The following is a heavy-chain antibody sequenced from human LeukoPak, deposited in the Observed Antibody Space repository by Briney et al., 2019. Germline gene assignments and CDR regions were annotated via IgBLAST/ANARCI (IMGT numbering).Heavy chain of an antibody. D-gene: IGHD1-26*01. J-gene: IGHJ4*02. V-gene: IGHV3-30*04. CDR3: ARGIVGATPFDY. Sequence: GGSLRLSCAASGFTFSSYAMHWVRQAPGKGLEWVAVISYDGSNKYYADSVKGRFTISRDNSKNTLYLQMNSLRAEDTAVYYCARGIVGATPFDYWGQGTLVTVSS. CDR1: GFTFSSYA. CDR2: ISYDGSNK.